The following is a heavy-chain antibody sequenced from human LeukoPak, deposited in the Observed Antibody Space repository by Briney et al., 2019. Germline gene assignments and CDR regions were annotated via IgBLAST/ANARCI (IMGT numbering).Heavy chain of an antibody. CDR3: ARVSSNYDYFDY. D-gene: IGHD4-11*01. CDR2: IYYSGST. J-gene: IGHJ4*02. Sequence: SQTLSLTCTVSGGSISSGGYYWSWIRQHPGKGLEWIGYIYYSGSTYYNPSLKSPVTISVDTSKNQFSLKLSSVTAADTAVYYCARVSSNYDYFDYWGQGTLVTVSS. V-gene: IGHV4-31*01. CDR1: GGSISSGGYY.